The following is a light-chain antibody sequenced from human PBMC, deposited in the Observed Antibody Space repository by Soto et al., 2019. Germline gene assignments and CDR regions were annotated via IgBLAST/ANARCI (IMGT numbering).Light chain of an antibody. CDR3: CFFTGTAYKYV. Sequence: QSVLTQPASVSGSPGQSITISCTGTSSDVGGYNYVSWYQQHPGKAPKLMISEVSNRASGVSDRCSGCKSGNTASLTISGLQPDDEADYYCCFFTGTAYKYVFGHGTKVT. CDR2: EVS. CDR1: SSDVGGYNY. J-gene: IGLJ1*01. V-gene: IGLV2-14*01.